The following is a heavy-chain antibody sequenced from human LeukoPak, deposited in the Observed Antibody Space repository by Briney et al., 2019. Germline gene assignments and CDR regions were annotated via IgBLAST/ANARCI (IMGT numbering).Heavy chain of an antibody. CDR3: ARDGGGIAVAGI. Sequence: APVKVSCKASGYTFTSYGISWVRQPPGQGLEWMGWISAYNGNTNYAQKHLGRVTMTTDTSTSTAYMELRSLRSDDTAVYYCARDGGGIAVAGIWGQGTLVTVSS. J-gene: IGHJ4*02. CDR2: ISAYNGNT. V-gene: IGHV1-18*01. CDR1: GYTFTSYG. D-gene: IGHD6-19*01.